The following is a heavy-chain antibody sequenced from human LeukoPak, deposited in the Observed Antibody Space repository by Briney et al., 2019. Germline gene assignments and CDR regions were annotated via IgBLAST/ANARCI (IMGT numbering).Heavy chain of an antibody. D-gene: IGHD1-26*01. CDR1: VSTFTTYY. CDR2: INHSVGST. J-gene: IGHJ4*02. Sequence: ASGRASCKASVSTFTTYYMPRVRQSPGQGLEWMGIINHSVGSTGYAQKFQGRVTMTRETSTSTVYMELSSLRSEDTAVYYCATSETVGTTTGRRVLDYWGQGTLVTVSS. V-gene: IGHV1-46*01. CDR3: ATSETVGTTTGRRVLDY.